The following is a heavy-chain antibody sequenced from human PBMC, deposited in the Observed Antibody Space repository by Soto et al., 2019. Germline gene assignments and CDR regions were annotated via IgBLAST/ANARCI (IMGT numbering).Heavy chain of an antibody. J-gene: IGHJ4*02. V-gene: IGHV3-7*03. CDR1: GFTFSSFW. CDR3: ARGGYYFWSGYYSYKLDY. D-gene: IGHD3-3*01. Sequence: EVQLVESGGGLVQPGGSLRLSCAASGFTFSSFWMHWVRQAPGKGLEWVANIKQDGSEKYYVDSVKGRFTISRDNAKNSLYLQMNSLRAEDTAVYYCARGGYYFWSGYYSYKLDYWGQGTLVTVSS. CDR2: IKQDGSEK.